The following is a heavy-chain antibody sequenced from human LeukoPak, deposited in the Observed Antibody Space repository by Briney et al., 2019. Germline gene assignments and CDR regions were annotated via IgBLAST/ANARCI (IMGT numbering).Heavy chain of an antibody. J-gene: IGHJ4*02. CDR2: IIPIFGTA. V-gene: IGHV1-69*05. Sequence: ASVKVSCKASGGTFSSYAISWLRQAPGQGLEWMGGIIPIFGTANYAQKFQGRVTITTDESTSTAYMELSRLRSDDTAVYYCARGGATPPFDYWGQGTLVTVSS. D-gene: IGHD1-26*01. CDR3: ARGGATPPFDY. CDR1: GGTFSSYA.